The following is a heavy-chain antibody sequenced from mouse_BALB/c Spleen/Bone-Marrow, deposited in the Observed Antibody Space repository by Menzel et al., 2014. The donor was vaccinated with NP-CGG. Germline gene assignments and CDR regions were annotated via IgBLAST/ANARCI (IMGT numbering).Heavy chain of an antibody. CDR1: GFTFSDYY. V-gene: IGHV5-4*02. Sequence: EVKLMESGGGLVKPGGSLKLSCAASGFTFSDYYMYWVRQTPEKRLEWVATISDGGSYTYYPDSVKGRFTISRDNAKNNLYLQMSSLKSEDTAMYYCARGSSYFDHWGQGTTLTVSS. D-gene: IGHD1-1*01. CDR2: ISDGGSYT. CDR3: ARGSSYFDH. J-gene: IGHJ2*01.